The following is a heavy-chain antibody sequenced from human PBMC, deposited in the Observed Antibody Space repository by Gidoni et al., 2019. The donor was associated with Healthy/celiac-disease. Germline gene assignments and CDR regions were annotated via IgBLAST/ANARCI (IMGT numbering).Heavy chain of an antibody. CDR2: ISSSSSYL. Sequence: EVQLVESGGGLVKPGGSLRLYCAASGFTFSSYSMNWVRQAPGTGLEWVSSISSSSSYLYYADSVKGRFTISRDNAKNSLYLQMNSLRAEDTAVYYCARGFVYAFDIWGQGTMVTVSS. J-gene: IGHJ3*02. CDR3: ARGFVYAFDI. V-gene: IGHV3-21*01. CDR1: GFTFSSYS.